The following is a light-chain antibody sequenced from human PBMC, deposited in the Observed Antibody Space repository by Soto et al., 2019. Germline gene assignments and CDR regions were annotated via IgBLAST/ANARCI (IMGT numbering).Light chain of an antibody. CDR1: QTVTSNY. V-gene: IGKV3-20*01. J-gene: IGKJ2*01. CDR3: QQYLSLPVT. Sequence: EVVLTQSPGTLSLSPGERATLSCRASQTVTSNYLAWYQQKPGQAHRLLIYGASSRATDIPHRFSGSGSGTDFTLTISRLEPEDFALYYCQQYLSLPVTFGQGTKLEIK. CDR2: GAS.